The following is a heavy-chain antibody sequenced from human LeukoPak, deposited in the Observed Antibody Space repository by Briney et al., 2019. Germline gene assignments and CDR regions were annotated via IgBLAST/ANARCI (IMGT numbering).Heavy chain of an antibody. CDR1: GFTISSYA. D-gene: IGHD1-26*01. Sequence: PGGSLRLSCAASGFTISSYAMHWVRQAPGKGLEWVAVISYDGSNKYYADSVKGRFTISRDNSKNTLYLQMNSLRAEDTAVYYCRLVGATISGYFDYWGQGTLVTVSS. V-gene: IGHV3-30-3*01. J-gene: IGHJ4*02. CDR2: ISYDGSNK. CDR3: RLVGATISGYFDY.